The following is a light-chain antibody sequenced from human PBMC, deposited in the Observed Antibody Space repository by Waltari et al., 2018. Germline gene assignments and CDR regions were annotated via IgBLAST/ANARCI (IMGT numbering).Light chain of an antibody. CDR3: QQYFTTPWT. V-gene: IGKV4-1*01. J-gene: IGKJ1*01. CDR1: QSLFYSSVNTRY. CDR2: WAS. Sequence: DIVLTQSPDSLAVSLGERATINCKSSQSLFYSSVNTRYLSWYQQKPGPPPKLLIYWASTRESGVPDRFSGSGSGTDFTLTISSLQAEDVAVYYCQQYFTTPWTFGQGTKVEIK.